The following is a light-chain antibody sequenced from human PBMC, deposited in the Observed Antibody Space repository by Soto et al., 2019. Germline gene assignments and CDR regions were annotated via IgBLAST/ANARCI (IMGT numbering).Light chain of an antibody. V-gene: IGLV2-8*01. J-gene: IGLJ1*01. CDR1: SSDVGSYNY. CDR2: EVN. Sequence: QSVLTQPPSASGSPGQSVTIPCTGTSSDVGSYNYVSGYQQHPGKAPKIMIYEVNKRPSGVPDRFSGSKSGNTASLTVSGLQAEDEGDYYCSSHAGSKRVFGTGTKVTVL. CDR3: SSHAGSKRV.